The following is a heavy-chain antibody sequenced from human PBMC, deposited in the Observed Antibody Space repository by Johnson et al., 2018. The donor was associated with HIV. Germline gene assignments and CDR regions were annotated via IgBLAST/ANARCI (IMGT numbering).Heavy chain of an antibody. CDR3: ARGFVRITMILVADAFDI. Sequence: VQFVESGGGVVQPGGSLRLSCAASGFTFSSYGMHWVRQAPGKGLEWVAFIRYDGSNKYYADSLKGRFTISRDNSKNTVYLQMNSLRPEDTAVYYCARGFVRITMILVADAFDIWGQGTMVTVSS. CDR1: GFTFSSYG. V-gene: IGHV3-30*02. J-gene: IGHJ3*02. CDR2: IRYDGSNK. D-gene: IGHD3-22*01.